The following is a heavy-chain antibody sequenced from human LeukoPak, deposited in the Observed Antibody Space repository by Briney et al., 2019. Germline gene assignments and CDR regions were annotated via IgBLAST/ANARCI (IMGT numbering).Heavy chain of an antibody. Sequence: GGSLRLSSAASGFIFSSYNMNWVRQAPGKGLEWVSSIISSSGYIYYADSVKGRFTISGDNAENSLFLQMNSLRAEDTAVYYCARDGADYGDSPDYWGQGTLVTVSS. J-gene: IGHJ4*02. CDR1: GFIFSSYN. CDR2: IISSSGYI. V-gene: IGHV3-21*01. D-gene: IGHD4-17*01. CDR3: ARDGADYGDSPDY.